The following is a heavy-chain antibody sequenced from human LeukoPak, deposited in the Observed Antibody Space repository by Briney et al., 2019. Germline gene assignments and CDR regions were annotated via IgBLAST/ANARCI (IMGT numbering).Heavy chain of an antibody. CDR1: GYSISSGYY. CDR2: IYHSGST. CDR3: ARERAYYDSSGAHDAFDI. Sequence: SETLSLTCTVSGYSISSGYYWGWIRQPPGKGLEWIGSIYHSGSTYYNPSLKSRVTISVDTSKNQFSLKLSSVTAADTAVYYCARERAYYDSSGAHDAFDIWGQGTMVTVSS. J-gene: IGHJ3*02. D-gene: IGHD3-22*01. V-gene: IGHV4-38-2*02.